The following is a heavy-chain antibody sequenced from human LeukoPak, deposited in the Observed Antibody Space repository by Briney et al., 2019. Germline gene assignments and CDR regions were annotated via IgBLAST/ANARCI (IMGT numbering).Heavy chain of an antibody. Sequence: PSETLSLTCTVSGDSISSYYWSWIRQPPGKGPEWVGYMYSSGSTNYNPSLKSRVSVSVDTSKNQFSLRLSSVTAADTAVYYCARGAKFRSYGSGTYYTSLPFDPWGQGTLVTVSS. D-gene: IGHD3-10*01. CDR2: MYSSGST. CDR3: ARGAKFRSYGSGTYYTSLPFDP. V-gene: IGHV4-59*01. CDR1: GDSISSYY. J-gene: IGHJ5*02.